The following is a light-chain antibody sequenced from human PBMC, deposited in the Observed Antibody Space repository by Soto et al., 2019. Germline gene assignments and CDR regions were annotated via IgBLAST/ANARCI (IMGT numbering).Light chain of an antibody. CDR1: SSDVGSYNL. V-gene: IGLV2-23*01. CDR2: EGS. J-gene: IGLJ2*01. Sequence: QSVLTQPASVSGSPGQSITISCTGTSSDVGSYNLVSWYQQHPGKAPKLMIYEGSKRPSGVSNRFSGSKSGNTASLTISGLQAEDEADYYCCSYVGGSTVFGGGTKVTVL. CDR3: CSYVGGSTV.